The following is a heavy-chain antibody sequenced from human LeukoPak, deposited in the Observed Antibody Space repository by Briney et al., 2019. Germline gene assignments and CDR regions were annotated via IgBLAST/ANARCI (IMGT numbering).Heavy chain of an antibody. CDR2: INSDGYST. CDR1: GFTITPYW. Sequence: GGSLRLSCAASGFTITPYWMHWVRQVPGKGLVWVSRINSDGYSTNYADSVKGRFTTSRDNAKNTLYLQINSLRGDDTAVYYCARDNGFSLLATWGPGTLVTVSS. V-gene: IGHV3-74*01. J-gene: IGHJ5*02. CDR3: ARDNGFSLLAT. D-gene: IGHD5-18*01.